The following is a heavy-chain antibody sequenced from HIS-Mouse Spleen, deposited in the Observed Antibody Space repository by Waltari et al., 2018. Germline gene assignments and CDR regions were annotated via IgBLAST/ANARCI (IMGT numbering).Heavy chain of an antibody. J-gene: IGHJ4*02. Sequence: EVQLVESGGGLVQPGGSLRLSCAAAGFPFSSYGMNWVRQAPGKGLEWVSYISSSSSTIYYADSVKGRFTISRDNAKNSLYLQMNSLRAEDTAVYYCARGASGSYYLVSVSDYWGQGTLVTVSS. V-gene: IGHV3-48*01. CDR1: GFPFSSYG. D-gene: IGHD1-26*01. CDR2: ISSSSSTI. CDR3: ARGASGSYYLVSVSDY.